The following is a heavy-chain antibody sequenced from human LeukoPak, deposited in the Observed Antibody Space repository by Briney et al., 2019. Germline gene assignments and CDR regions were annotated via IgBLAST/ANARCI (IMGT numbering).Heavy chain of an antibody. V-gene: IGHV3-23*01. Sequence: GGSLRLSCAASGFTFSSYAMSWVRQAPGKGLEWVSAISGSGGSTYYADSVKGRFTISRDNAKNSLYLQMNSLRAEDTAVYYCASTKGYSSSWYYFDYWGQGTLVTVSS. CDR2: ISGSGGST. D-gene: IGHD6-13*01. CDR3: ASTKGYSSSWYYFDY. CDR1: GFTFSSYA. J-gene: IGHJ4*02.